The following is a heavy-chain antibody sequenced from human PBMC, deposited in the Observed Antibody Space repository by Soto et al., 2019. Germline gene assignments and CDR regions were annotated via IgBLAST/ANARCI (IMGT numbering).Heavy chain of an antibody. J-gene: IGHJ4*02. CDR1: RYTFTGHY. CDR3: GRGRSGQIVVFY. V-gene: IGHV1-2*02. CDR2: IGPESGAT. Sequence: PSGKVSCKASRYTFTGHYIHWVRQAPEQGPEWMGEIGPESGATRYAEKFQGRVTMTLDTSITTVYMELKNLSPDDTAVYYCGRGRSGQIVVFYWGQGTPVTVSS. D-gene: IGHD1-26*01.